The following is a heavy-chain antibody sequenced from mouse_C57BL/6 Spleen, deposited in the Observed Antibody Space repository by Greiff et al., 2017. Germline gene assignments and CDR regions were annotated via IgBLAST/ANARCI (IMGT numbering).Heavy chain of an antibody. V-gene: IGHV1-55*01. Sequence: QVQLQQPGAELVKPGASVKMSCKASGYTFTSYWITWVKQRPGQGLEWIGDIYPGSGSTNYNEKFKSKATLTVDTSSSTAYMQLISLTSDDSAVYCSARPDSSGSWFAYWGQGTLGTVSA. D-gene: IGHD3-2*02. J-gene: IGHJ3*01. CDR3: ARPDSSGSWFAY. CDR2: IYPGSGST. CDR1: GYTFTSYW.